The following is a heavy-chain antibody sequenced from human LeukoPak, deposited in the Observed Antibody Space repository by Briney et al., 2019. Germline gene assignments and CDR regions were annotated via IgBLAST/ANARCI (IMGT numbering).Heavy chain of an antibody. J-gene: IGHJ4*02. V-gene: IGHV3-64*01. CDR3: VKAAGSWYGYFDY. D-gene: IGHD6-13*01. CDR2: IGSNGGST. CDR1: GITFSTYA. Sequence: PGGSLRLSCAASGITFSTYAMYWVRQAPGKGLEYVSAIGSNGGSTYYASSVKGRFTISRDNSKNTVYLQMSSLRPEDTAVYYCVKAAGSWYGYFDYWGQGTLVTVSS.